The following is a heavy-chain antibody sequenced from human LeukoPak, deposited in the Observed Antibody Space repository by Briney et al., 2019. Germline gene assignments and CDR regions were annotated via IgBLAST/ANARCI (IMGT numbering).Heavy chain of an antibody. J-gene: IGHJ4*02. CDR1: GGSISSYY. D-gene: IGHD3-3*01. CDR2: IYYSGST. CDR3: ARHGVGNYDFWSGYQTYYFDY. Sequence: PSETLSLTCTVSGGSISSYYWSWIRQPPGKGLEWIGYIYYSGSTNYNPSLKSGVTISVDTPKHQFSLKLSSVTAADTAVYYCARHGVGNYDFWSGYQTYYFDYWGQGTLVTVSS. V-gene: IGHV4-59*08.